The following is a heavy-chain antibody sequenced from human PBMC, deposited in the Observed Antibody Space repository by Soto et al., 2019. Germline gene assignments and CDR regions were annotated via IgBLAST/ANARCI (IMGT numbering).Heavy chain of an antibody. CDR1: GYTLTELS. CDR3: ARDYDSSGYYVGAFDI. D-gene: IGHD3-22*01. CDR2: IDPEDGET. V-gene: IGHV1-24*01. J-gene: IGHJ3*02. Sequence: ASVKVSCKVSGYTLTELSMHWVRQAPGKGLEWMGGIDPEDGETNYAQKFQGRVTITADKSTSTAYMELSSLRSEDTAVYYCARDYDSSGYYVGAFDIWGQGTMVTVSS.